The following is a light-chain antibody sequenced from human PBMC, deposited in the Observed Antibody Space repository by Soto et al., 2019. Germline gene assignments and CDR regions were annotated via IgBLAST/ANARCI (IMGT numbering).Light chain of an antibody. J-gene: IGLJ1*01. Sequence: QSVLTQPASVSGSPGQSITISCTGTSSDVGSYSLVSWYQQHPGKAPKLMICEVSKRPSGGSNRFSGSKSGNTASLTISGLQAEDEADYYCCSYAGSSTVFGTGTKVTVL. V-gene: IGLV2-23*02. CDR3: CSYAGSSTV. CDR1: SSDVGSYSL. CDR2: EVS.